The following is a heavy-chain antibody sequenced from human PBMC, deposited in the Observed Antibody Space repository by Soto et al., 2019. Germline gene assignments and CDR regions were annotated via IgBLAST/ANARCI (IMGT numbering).Heavy chain of an antibody. CDR3: ARNLKKGSNMITRVDY. J-gene: IGHJ4*02. Sequence: PSETPSLICTISGGSISSSSYYWGWIRQPPGKGLEWIGNIYYSGSTYYNPSLESRVTISVDTYKNQFSLKLSSVTAADTAVYYFARNLKKGSNMITRVDYWGQGTLVTVSS. D-gene: IGHD3-16*01. V-gene: IGHV4-39*01. CDR2: IYYSGST. CDR1: GGSISSSSYY.